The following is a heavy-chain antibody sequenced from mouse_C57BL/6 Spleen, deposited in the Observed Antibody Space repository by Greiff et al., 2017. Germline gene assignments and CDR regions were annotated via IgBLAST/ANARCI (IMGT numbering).Heavy chain of an antibody. CDR2: IDPSDSYT. CDR1: GYTFTSYW. CDR3: ARRGDYDYDVDWYFDV. Sequence: QVQLQQPGAELVMPGASVKLSCKASGYTFTSYWMHWVKQRPGQGLEWIGEIDPSDSYTNYNQKFKGKSTLTVDKSSSTAYMQLSSLTSEDSAVYYCARRGDYDYDVDWYFDVWGTGTTVTVSS. D-gene: IGHD2-4*01. J-gene: IGHJ1*03. V-gene: IGHV1-69*01.